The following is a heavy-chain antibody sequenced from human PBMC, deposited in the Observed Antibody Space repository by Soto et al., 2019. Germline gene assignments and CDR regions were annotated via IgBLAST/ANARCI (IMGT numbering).Heavy chain of an antibody. CDR2: INPNSGGT. V-gene: IGHV1-2*02. CDR1: GYTFTGYY. CDR3: ARGGLGIFRYYYSGMDV. J-gene: IGHJ6*02. D-gene: IGHD2-15*01. Sequence: ASVKVSCKASGYTFTGYYMHWVRQAPGQGLEWMGWINPNSGGTNYAQKFQGRVTMTRDTSISTAYMELSRLRSDDTAVYYCARGGLGIFRYYYSGMDVWGQGTTVTVSS.